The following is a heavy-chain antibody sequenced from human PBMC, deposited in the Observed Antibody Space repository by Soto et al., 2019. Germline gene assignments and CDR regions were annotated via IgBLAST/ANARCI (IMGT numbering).Heavy chain of an antibody. CDR3: ARLYETSNYYVLAWFDP. CDR1: GYNFTANW. J-gene: IGHJ5*02. CDR2: IDPDDSYS. D-gene: IGHD3-16*01. Sequence: PGESLKISCKTSGYNFTANWIAWVRQVPGKGLEYMGRIDPDDSYSNYSPSFEGHVTLSVDKSVNTAFLQWSSLKASDTAMYYCARLYETSNYYVLAWFDPWGQGTLVTVSS. V-gene: IGHV5-10-1*01.